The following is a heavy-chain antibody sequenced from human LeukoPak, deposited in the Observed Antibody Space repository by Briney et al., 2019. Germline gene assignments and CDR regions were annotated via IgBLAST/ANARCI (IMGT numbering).Heavy chain of an antibody. CDR3: ARLLCSSSCYGFDP. CDR2: IYPGDSDT. D-gene: IGHD6-13*01. CDR1: GYNFTSYW. V-gene: IGHV5-51*01. J-gene: IGHJ5*02. Sequence: GESLKISCKNSGYNFTSYWIGWVRQMPGKGLEWMGIIYPGDSDTRYSPSFQGQVTISADKSINTAYLQWSSLKASDTAIYYCARLLCSSSCYGFDPWGQGTLVTVSS.